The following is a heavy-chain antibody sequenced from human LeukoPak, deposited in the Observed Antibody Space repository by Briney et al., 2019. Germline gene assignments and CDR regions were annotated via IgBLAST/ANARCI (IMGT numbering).Heavy chain of an antibody. CDR1: GGSTSSSSYY. CDR3: ARRQYYDSSGYPAAFDI. D-gene: IGHD3-22*01. Sequence: SETLSLTCTVSGGSTSSSSYYWGWIRQPPGKGLEWIGSIYYSGSTYYNPSLKSRVTISVDTSKNQFSLKLSSVTAADTAVYYCARRQYYDSSGYPAAFDIWGQGTMVTVSS. CDR2: IYYSGST. J-gene: IGHJ3*02. V-gene: IGHV4-39*01.